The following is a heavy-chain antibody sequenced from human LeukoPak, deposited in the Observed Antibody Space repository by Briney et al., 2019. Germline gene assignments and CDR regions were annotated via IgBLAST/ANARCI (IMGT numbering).Heavy chain of an antibody. CDR1: GGSFSGYY. V-gene: IGHV4-34*01. CDR3: ARSVGAWDAYDI. Sequence: PSETLSLTCAVYGGSFSGYYWSWIRQPPGKGLEWIGEINHSGSTNYNPSLKSRVTISVDTSKNQFSLKLTSVTVADTAVYYCARSVGAWDAYDIWGLGTMVTVSS. CDR2: INHSGST. D-gene: IGHD2-15*01. J-gene: IGHJ3*02.